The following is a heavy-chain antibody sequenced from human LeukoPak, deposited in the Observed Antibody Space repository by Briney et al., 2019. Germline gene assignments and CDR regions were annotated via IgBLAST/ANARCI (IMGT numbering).Heavy chain of an antibody. CDR2: ISGSGDST. V-gene: IGHV3-23*01. J-gene: IGHJ4*02. D-gene: IGHD6-13*01. CDR1: GFTFSTYA. CDR3: AKDSSSSWFGGDSE. Sequence: GGSLRLSCAASGFTFSTYAMSWVRQAPGKGLEWVSAISGSGDSTYYADSVKGRFTISRDNSKSTLYLQMNSLRLEDTAVYYCAKDSSSSWFGGDSEWGQGTLVTVST.